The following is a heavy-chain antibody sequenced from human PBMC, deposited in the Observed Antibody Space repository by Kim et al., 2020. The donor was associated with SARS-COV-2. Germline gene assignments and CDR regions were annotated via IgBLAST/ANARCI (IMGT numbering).Heavy chain of an antibody. CDR2: IKSKSDYETA. CDR3: TTAVYARDGFDI. D-gene: IGHD2-2*01. Sequence: GGSLRLSCEVSGLTFTYAWMSWVRQTPGNGLEWVGRIKSKSDYETADYAAPVKGRFTVSRDDSRNMVFLEMRGLRTEDTAVYYCTTAVYARDGFDIWGRGTRVTVSS. V-gene: IGHV3-15*01. J-gene: IGHJ3*02. CDR1: GLTFTYAW.